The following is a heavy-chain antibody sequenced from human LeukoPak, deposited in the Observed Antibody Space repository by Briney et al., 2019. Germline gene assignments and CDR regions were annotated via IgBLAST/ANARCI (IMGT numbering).Heavy chain of an antibody. J-gene: IGHJ4*02. V-gene: IGHV1-8*01. D-gene: IGHD3-10*01. CDR3: ARVGVWFGEYMSFDY. Sequence: ASVKVSCTASGYTFTSYDINWVRQATGQGLEWMGWMNPNSGNTGYAQKFQGRVTMTRNTSISTAYMELSSLRSEDTAVYYCARVGVWFGEYMSFDYWGQGTLVTVSS. CDR2: MNPNSGNT. CDR1: GYTFTSYD.